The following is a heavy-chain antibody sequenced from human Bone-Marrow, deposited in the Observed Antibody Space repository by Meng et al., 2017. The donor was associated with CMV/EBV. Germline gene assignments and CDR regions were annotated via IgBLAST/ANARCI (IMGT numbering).Heavy chain of an antibody. J-gene: IGHJ4*02. D-gene: IGHD2-2*02. V-gene: IGHV4-39*07. CDR2: IYYSGST. Sequence: SETLSLTCTVSGGSISSSSYYWGWIRQPPGKGLEWIGSIYYSGSTYYNPSLKSRVTISVDTSKNQFSLKLSSVTAADTAVYYCARVRCSSTSCYMGYYFDYWGQGTLVTVSS. CDR1: GGSISSSSYY. CDR3: ARVRCSSTSCYMGYYFDY.